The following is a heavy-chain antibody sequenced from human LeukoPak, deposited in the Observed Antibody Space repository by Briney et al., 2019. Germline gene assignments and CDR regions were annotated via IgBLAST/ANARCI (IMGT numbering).Heavy chain of an antibody. CDR1: GFTFSSYT. V-gene: IGHV3-21*01. CDR3: ARGVYGDYATDF. CDR2: ISGTSGYI. D-gene: IGHD4-17*01. Sequence: GGSLRLSCAASGFTFSSYTMIWVRQAPGKGLEGVSSISGTSGYIYYADSVKGRFTISRDNAKKSLYLQMNSLRADDTAVYYCARGVYGDYATDFWGQGTLVTVSS. J-gene: IGHJ4*02.